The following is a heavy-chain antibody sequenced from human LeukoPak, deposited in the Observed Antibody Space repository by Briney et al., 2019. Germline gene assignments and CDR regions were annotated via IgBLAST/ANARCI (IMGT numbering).Heavy chain of an antibody. CDR1: GFTFDDYG. J-gene: IGHJ4*02. D-gene: IGHD6-19*01. CDR3: AKGLAVAGHFDY. CDR2: ISGSGGST. Sequence: GGSLRLSCAASGFTFDDYGMSWVRQAPGKGLEWVSAISGSGGSTYHADSVKGRFTISRDNSKNTLYLQMNSLRAEDTAVYYCAKGLAVAGHFDYWGQGTLVTVSS. V-gene: IGHV3-23*01.